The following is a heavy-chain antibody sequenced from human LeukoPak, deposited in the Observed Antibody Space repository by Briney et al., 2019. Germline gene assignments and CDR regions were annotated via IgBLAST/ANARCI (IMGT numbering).Heavy chain of an antibody. Sequence: ASVKVSCKASGYTFTGYYMHWVRQAPGQGLEWMGWINPNSGGTNYAQKFQGRVTMTRDTSISTAYMELSRLRSDGTAVYYCARGAVRGSGWADFDYWGQGTLVTVSS. J-gene: IGHJ4*02. CDR3: ARGAVRGSGWADFDY. CDR1: GYTFTGYY. CDR2: INPNSGGT. D-gene: IGHD6-19*01. V-gene: IGHV1-2*02.